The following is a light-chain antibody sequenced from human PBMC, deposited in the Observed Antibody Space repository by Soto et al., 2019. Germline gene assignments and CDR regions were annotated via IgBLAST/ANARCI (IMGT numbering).Light chain of an antibody. CDR3: QQYGNSPLT. CDR2: GAS. CDR1: QSVSSSY. V-gene: IGKV3-20*01. J-gene: IGKJ1*01. Sequence: EIVLTQSPGTLSLSPGERATLSCRASQSVSSSYLAWYQQKPGQAPRLLIYGASSRATGIPDRFSGSGSGTDFTLTISRLEPEDFAGYYCQQYGNSPLTFGQGTMVEIK.